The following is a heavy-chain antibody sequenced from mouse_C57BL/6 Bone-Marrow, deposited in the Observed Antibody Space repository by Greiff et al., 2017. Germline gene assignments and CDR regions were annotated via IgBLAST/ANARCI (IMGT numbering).Heavy chain of an antibody. Sequence: QVQLQQSGAELARPGASVKMSCKASGYTFTSYTMHWVKQRPGQGLEWIGYINPSSGYTKYNQKFKDKATLTADKSSSTAYMQLSSLTSEDSAVDYCARSGVLWGDYWGQGTTLTVSS. CDR2: INPSSGYT. V-gene: IGHV1-4*01. CDR1: GYTFTSYT. D-gene: IGHD1-1*01. CDR3: ARSGVLWGDY. J-gene: IGHJ2*01.